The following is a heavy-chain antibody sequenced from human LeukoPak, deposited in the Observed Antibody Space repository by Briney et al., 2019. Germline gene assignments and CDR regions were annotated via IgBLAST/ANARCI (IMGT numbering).Heavy chain of an antibody. Sequence: SETLSLTCTVSGGSISSSSYYWGWISQPPGKCLEWIGSIYYSRSIYYNPSLKSRVTISVDTSKNQFSLKLSSVTAADTAVYYCARLPTVTFFDYWGQGTLVTVSS. J-gene: IGHJ4*02. CDR3: ARLPTVTFFDY. V-gene: IGHV4-39*01. CDR2: IYYSRSI. D-gene: IGHD4-17*01. CDR1: GGSISSSSYY.